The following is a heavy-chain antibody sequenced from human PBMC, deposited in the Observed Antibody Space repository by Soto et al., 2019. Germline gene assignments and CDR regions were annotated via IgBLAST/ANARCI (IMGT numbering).Heavy chain of an antibody. CDR1: GDTFTNYG. Sequence: QVQLVQSGGEVKKPGASVKVSCKASGDTFTNYGISWVRQAPGQGLEWMGWINVYNGNTKYAQKLQGRVTMTTDTSTSTAYMELRSLRSDDTAVYYCARGVGSGSYYNQYNWFDPWGQGTLVTVSS. CDR2: INVYNGNT. D-gene: IGHD3-10*01. CDR3: ARGVGSGSYYNQYNWFDP. V-gene: IGHV1-18*01. J-gene: IGHJ5*02.